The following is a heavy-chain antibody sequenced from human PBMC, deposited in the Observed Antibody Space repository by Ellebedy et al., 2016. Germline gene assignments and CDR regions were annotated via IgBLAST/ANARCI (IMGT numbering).Heavy chain of an antibody. V-gene: IGHV4-59*01. J-gene: IGHJ4*02. Sequence: SETLSLTCTVSGGSISTYFWSWIRQAPGKGLEWIGYINYSGITNSNPSLKSRVTISVDTSKNQFSLKLDSVTTADTAVYYCAGDGNNDAWAYYWGQGTLVTVSS. D-gene: IGHD1-1*01. CDR3: AGDGNNDAWAYY. CDR2: INYSGIT. CDR1: GGSISTYF.